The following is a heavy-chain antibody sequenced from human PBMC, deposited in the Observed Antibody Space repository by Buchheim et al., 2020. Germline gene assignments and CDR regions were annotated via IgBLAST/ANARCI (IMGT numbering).Heavy chain of an antibody. CDR3: ARARGSYYYMDV. CDR1: GGSFSGYY. Sequence: QVQLQQWGAGLLKPSETLSLTCAVYGGSFSGYYWSWIRQPPGKGLEWIGEINHSGSTNYNPSLKSRVTISVDTSKNQFSLKLSSVTPADTAVYYCARARGSYYYMDVWGKGTT. D-gene: IGHD1-26*01. V-gene: IGHV4-34*01. CDR2: INHSGST. J-gene: IGHJ6*03.